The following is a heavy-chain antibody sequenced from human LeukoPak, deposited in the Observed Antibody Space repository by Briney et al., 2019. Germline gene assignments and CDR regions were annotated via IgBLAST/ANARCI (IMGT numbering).Heavy chain of an antibody. D-gene: IGHD6-13*01. Sequence: GASVKVSCKASGYSFTSYGFNWVRQAPGQGLEWMGWMSAYNGKTNYAHSLQGRVTVTADTSTSTAYMELSRLRSDDTAVYYCARGRIYIAAAGNDAFDIWGQGTMVTVSS. J-gene: IGHJ3*02. CDR3: ARGRIYIAAAGNDAFDI. CDR1: GYSFTSYG. V-gene: IGHV1-18*01. CDR2: MSAYNGKT.